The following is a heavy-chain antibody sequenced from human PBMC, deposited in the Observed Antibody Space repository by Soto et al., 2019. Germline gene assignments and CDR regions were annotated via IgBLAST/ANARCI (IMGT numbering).Heavy chain of an antibody. CDR3: AKNGQPPYYYYGLDV. J-gene: IGHJ6*02. D-gene: IGHD2-8*01. CDR2: ISGYNGDT. CDR1: GYTFSRYG. Sequence: QGQLVQSGGEVKKPGASVKVSCKASGYTFSRYGISWVRQAPGQGLEWMGWISGYNGDTNYAEKFPGRVTMTIDTXTTTAYMELRGLQSDDTAIYYCAKNGQPPYYYYGLDVWGQXTT. V-gene: IGHV1-18*01.